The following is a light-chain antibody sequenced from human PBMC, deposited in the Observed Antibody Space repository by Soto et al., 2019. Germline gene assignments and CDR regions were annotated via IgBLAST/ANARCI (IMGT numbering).Light chain of an antibody. J-gene: IGKJ1*01. Sequence: EIVLTQSPGTLSLSPGERATLSCRASQSIRSNYVAWYQQKPGQGPRLLIYGASSRATGIPDRFSGSGSGTDFTLIISRLEPEDFAMYYCQQYGSSTRTFGQGTKVDIX. V-gene: IGKV3-20*01. CDR1: QSIRSNY. CDR2: GAS. CDR3: QQYGSSTRT.